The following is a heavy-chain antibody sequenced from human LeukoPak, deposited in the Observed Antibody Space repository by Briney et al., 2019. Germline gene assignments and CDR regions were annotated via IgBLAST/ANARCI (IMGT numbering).Heavy chain of an antibody. J-gene: IGHJ6*02. CDR2: INSDGSSL. D-gene: IGHD3-10*02. CDR1: GFTLNTYW. Sequence: PGGSLRLSCAASGFTLNTYWMNWVRQAPGKGLVWVSRINSDGSSLTYADSVKGRFTVSRDNAKNTLYLQMNSLRAEDTAMYYCTRDLRMDYYYVDYYYYGMDVWGQGTTVTVSS. V-gene: IGHV3-74*03. CDR3: TRDLRMDYYYVDYYYYGMDV.